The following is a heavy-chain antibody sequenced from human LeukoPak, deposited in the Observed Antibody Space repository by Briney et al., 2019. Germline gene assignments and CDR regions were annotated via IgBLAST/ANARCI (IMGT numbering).Heavy chain of an antibody. CDR2: MSPNSGNT. CDR1: GYTFTSYD. J-gene: IGHJ6*03. Sequence: ASVKVSCKASGYTFTSYDINWVRQATGQGLEWMGWMSPNSGNTGYAQKFQGRVTITRNTSISTAYMELSSLRSEDTAVYYCARGDRPRIAARWGYYYYMDVWGKGTTVTVSS. V-gene: IGHV1-8*03. CDR3: ARGDRPRIAARWGYYYYMDV. D-gene: IGHD6-6*01.